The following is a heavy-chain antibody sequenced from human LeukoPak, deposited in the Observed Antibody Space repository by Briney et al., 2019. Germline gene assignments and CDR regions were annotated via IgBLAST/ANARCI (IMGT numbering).Heavy chain of an antibody. CDR3: AREVSRYNWNYPSPYYYYYMDV. D-gene: IGHD1-7*01. Sequence: SETLSLTCTVSGGSISSGSYYSSWIRQPAGKGLEWIGRIYTSGSTNYNPSLKSRVTISVDTSKNQFSLKLSSVTAADTAVYYCAREVSRYNWNYPSPYYYYYMDVWGKGTTVTVSS. J-gene: IGHJ6*03. V-gene: IGHV4-61*02. CDR2: IYTSGST. CDR1: GGSISSGSYY.